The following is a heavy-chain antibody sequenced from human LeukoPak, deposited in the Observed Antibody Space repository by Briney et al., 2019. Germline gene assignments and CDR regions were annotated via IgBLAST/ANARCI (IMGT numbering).Heavy chain of an antibody. J-gene: IGHJ4*02. CDR2: ISSSGSTI. Sequence: GGSLRLSCAASGFTFSSYEMNWVRQAPGKGLEWVSYISSSGSTIYYADSVKGRFTISRDNAKNSLYLQMNSLRAEDTAVYYCARELVVGVKASNFDYWGQGTLVTVSS. V-gene: IGHV3-48*03. CDR1: GFTFSSYE. D-gene: IGHD3-16*01. CDR3: ARELVVGVKASNFDY.